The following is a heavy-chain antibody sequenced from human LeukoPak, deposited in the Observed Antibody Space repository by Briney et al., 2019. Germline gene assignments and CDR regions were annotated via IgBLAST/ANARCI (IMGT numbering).Heavy chain of an antibody. J-gene: IGHJ3*02. D-gene: IGHD5-12*01. Sequence: GESLKISCKGSGYSFTSYWIGWVRQMPGKGLEWMGIIYPGDSDTRYSPSFQGQVTIPADKSISTAYLQWSSLKASDTPMYYCATQDIVATINAFDIWGQGTMVTVSS. V-gene: IGHV5-51*01. CDR2: IYPGDSDT. CDR1: GYSFTSYW. CDR3: ATQDIVATINAFDI.